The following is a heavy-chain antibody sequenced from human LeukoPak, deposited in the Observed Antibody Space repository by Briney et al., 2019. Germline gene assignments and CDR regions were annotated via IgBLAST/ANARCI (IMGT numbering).Heavy chain of an antibody. V-gene: IGHV3-21*01. D-gene: IGHD6-13*01. J-gene: IGHJ6*02. Sequence: GGSLRLSCAASGFTFSSYSMNWVRQAPGKGLEWVSSISSSSSYIYYADSVKGRFTISRDNAKNSLYLQMNSLRAEDTAVYYCARVSSSSWNYYGMDVWGQGTTVTVSS. CDR1: GFTFSSYS. CDR3: ARVSSSSWNYYGMDV. CDR2: ISSSSSYI.